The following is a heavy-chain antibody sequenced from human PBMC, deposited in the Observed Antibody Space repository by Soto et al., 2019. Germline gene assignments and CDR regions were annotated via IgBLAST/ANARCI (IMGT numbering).Heavy chain of an antibody. V-gene: IGHV4-4*02. CDR1: SGSISSSNW. J-gene: IGHJ3*02. D-gene: IGHD6-13*01. CDR2: IYHSGST. CDR3: ARDRRSWLHDAFDI. Sequence: SETLSLTCAVSSGSISSSNWWSWVRQPPGKGLEWIGEIYHSGSTNYNPSLKGRVTISVDKSKNQFSLKLSSVTAADTAVYYCARDRRSWLHDAFDIWGQGTMVTVSS.